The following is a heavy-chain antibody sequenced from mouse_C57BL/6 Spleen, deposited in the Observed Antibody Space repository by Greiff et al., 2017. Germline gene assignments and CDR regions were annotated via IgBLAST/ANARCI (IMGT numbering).Heavy chain of an antibody. D-gene: IGHD4-1*01. CDR2: ISYDGSN. Sequence: EVKLMESGPGLVKPSQSLSLTCSVTGYSITSGYYWNWIRQFPGNKLEWMGYISYDGSNNYNPSLKNRISITRDTSKNQFFLKLNSVTTEDTATYYCARDPWDGYFDVWGTGTTVTVSS. J-gene: IGHJ1*03. CDR3: ARDPWDGYFDV. CDR1: GYSITSGYY. V-gene: IGHV3-6*01.